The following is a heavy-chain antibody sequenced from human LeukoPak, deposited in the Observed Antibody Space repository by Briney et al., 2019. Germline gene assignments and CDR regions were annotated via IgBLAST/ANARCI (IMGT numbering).Heavy chain of an antibody. J-gene: IGHJ4*02. CDR2: INHSGST. Sequence: SETLSLTCAVYGGSFSGYYWSWIRQPPGKGLEWIGEINHSGSTNYNPSLKSRVTISVDTSKNQFSLKLSSVTAADTAVYYCARGVEAGIAAAGRRGFDYWGQGTLVTVS. CDR3: ARGVEAGIAAAGRRGFDY. V-gene: IGHV4-34*01. D-gene: IGHD6-13*01. CDR1: GGSFSGYY.